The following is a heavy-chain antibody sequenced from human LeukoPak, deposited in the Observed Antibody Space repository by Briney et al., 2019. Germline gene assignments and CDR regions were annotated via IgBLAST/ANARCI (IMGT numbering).Heavy chain of an antibody. V-gene: IGHV4-39*07. J-gene: IGHJ3*02. CDR2: IYYSGST. D-gene: IGHD3-10*01. CDR3: ARVLPGYYGSGKGAFDI. Sequence: PSETLSLTCTVSGGSISSSNYYWGWIRQPPGKGLDWIGNIYYSGSTYYNPSLKSRVTISVDTSKNQFSLKLSSVTAADTAVYYCARVLPGYYGSGKGAFDIWGQGTMVTVSS. CDR1: GGSISSSNYY.